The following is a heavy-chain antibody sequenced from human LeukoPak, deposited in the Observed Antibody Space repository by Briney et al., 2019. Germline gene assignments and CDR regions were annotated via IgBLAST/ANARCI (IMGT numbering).Heavy chain of an antibody. CDR2: IQFDGSNK. V-gene: IGHV3-30*02. J-gene: IGHJ4*02. Sequence: GGSLRLSCVTSGFIFSNYGMHWVRQAPGKGLEWLTFIQFDGSNKLYADSVKGRFTVSRDTSKNTVYLQMTSLRVEDTAVYYCAKENDFWSGPEGWGQGTLVTVS. CDR1: GFIFSNYG. D-gene: IGHD3-3*01. CDR3: AKENDFWSGPEG.